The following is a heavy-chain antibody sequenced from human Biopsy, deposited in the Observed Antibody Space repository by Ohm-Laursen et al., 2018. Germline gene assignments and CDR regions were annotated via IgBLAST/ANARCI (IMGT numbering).Heavy chain of an antibody. D-gene: IGHD3-16*02. V-gene: IGHV1-18*01. Sequence: ASVKVSCKTSGCNFISYSINWVRQAPGQGLEWMGWIRPLNGDTKYGQKFQDRVIMTTDTSTSTVYMELTSLRSDDTAVYYCARGEVTFGELIVSLDSWGQGTLVTVSS. CDR2: IRPLNGDT. CDR3: ARGEVTFGELIVSLDS. CDR1: GCNFISYS. J-gene: IGHJ4*02.